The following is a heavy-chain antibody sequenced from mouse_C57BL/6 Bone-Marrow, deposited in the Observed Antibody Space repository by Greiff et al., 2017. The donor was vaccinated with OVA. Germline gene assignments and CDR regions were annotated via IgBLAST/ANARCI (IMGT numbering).Heavy chain of an antibody. CDR1: GFTFSSYG. V-gene: IGHV5-6*01. J-gene: IGHJ2*01. CDR3: ARHGDDFFDY. Sequence: EVHPVESGGDLVKPGGSLKLSCAASGFTFSSYGMSWVRQTPDKRLEWVATISSGGSYTYYPDSVKGRFTISRDNAKNTLYLQMSSLKSEDTAMYYCARHGDDFFDYWGQGTTLTVSS. CDR2: ISSGGSYT. D-gene: IGHD2-4*01.